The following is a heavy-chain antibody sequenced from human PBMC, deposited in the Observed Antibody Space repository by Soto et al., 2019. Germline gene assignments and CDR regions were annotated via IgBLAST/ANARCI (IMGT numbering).Heavy chain of an antibody. V-gene: IGHV3-72*01. CDR1: GFTFSDHY. CDR2: SRDKGHSYTT. D-gene: IGHD2-15*01. J-gene: IGHJ4*02. Sequence: EVQLVESGGGLVQPGGSLRLSCAASGFTFSDHYIDWVRQAPGKGLEWVGRSRDKGHSYTTEYAASVRGRFTISRDESKHSLYLQMNSLETEDTAVYYCARDALCSGGICYPFDYWGQGTLVTVSS. CDR3: ARDALCSGGICYPFDY.